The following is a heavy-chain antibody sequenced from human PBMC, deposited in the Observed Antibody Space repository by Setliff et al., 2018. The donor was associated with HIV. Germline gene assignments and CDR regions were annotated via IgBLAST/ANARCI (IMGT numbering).Heavy chain of an antibody. J-gene: IGHJ3*02. D-gene: IGHD2-21*02. CDR2: FIPFFGTT. Sequence: SVKVSCKTSGGTFNNHAITWVRQAPGQGLEWMGEFIPFFGTTNYAQKFQGRLSFTADASTNTAYMELSSLRSEDTAIFYCAREPIGGDDAFDIWGQGTMVTVSS. CDR1: GGTFNNHA. CDR3: AREPIGGDDAFDI. V-gene: IGHV1-69*13.